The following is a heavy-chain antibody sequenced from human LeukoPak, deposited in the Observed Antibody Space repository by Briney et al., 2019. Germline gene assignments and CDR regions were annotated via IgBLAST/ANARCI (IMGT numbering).Heavy chain of an antibody. V-gene: IGHV4-4*07. CDR1: GGSINNNY. Sequence: PSETLSLTCTVSGGSINNNYWSWIRQPAGKGLEWIGRIYTSGSTNYNPSLKSRVTMSVDTSKNQFSLKLSSVTAADTAVYYCARSPPWVPSYMDIWGKGTTVTISS. CDR2: IYTSGST. D-gene: IGHD3-10*01. CDR3: ARSPPWVPSYMDI. J-gene: IGHJ6*03.